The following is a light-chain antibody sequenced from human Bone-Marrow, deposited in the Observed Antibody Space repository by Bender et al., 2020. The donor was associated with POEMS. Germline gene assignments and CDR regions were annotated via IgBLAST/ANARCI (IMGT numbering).Light chain of an antibody. CDR3: CSYASTSTWV. CDR1: SSDVGGYNY. Sequence: QSALTQPRSVSGSPGQSVTISCTGTSSDVGGYNYVSWYQLHPDKAPKLILYDVNKRPSGVPDRFSGSKSGNTASLTISGLQAEDEADYCCCSYASTSTWVFGGGTKLTVL. J-gene: IGLJ3*02. V-gene: IGLV2-11*01. CDR2: DVN.